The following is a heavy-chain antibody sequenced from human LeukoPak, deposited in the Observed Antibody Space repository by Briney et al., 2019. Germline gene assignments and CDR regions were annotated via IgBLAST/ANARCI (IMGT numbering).Heavy chain of an antibody. V-gene: IGHV3-23*01. CDR3: AKAQTAGVGHPYY. J-gene: IGHJ4*02. CDR2: ISGSGGDT. Sequence: GGSLRLSCAASGFTISSYAMSWVRQAPGKGLEWVSAISGSGGDTYYADSVKGRFTISRDNSRNTLSLQMNSLRAEDTAVYYCAKAQTAGVGHPYYWGQGTLVTVSS. CDR1: GFTISSYA. D-gene: IGHD3-3*01.